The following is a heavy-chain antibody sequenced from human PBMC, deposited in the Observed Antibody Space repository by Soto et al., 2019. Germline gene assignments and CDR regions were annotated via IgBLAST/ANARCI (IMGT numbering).Heavy chain of an antibody. J-gene: IGHJ4*02. D-gene: IGHD2-15*01. V-gene: IGHV4-4*07. CDR3: ARGASCSGGSCYYDY. Sequence: PSETLSLTCTVSGGSISSNYWSWIRQPAGKGLEWIGRIYTSGSTNYNPSLKSRVTMSVDTSKNQFSLKLSSVAAADTAVYYCARGASCSGGSCYYDYWGQGTLVTVSS. CDR1: GGSISSNY. CDR2: IYTSGST.